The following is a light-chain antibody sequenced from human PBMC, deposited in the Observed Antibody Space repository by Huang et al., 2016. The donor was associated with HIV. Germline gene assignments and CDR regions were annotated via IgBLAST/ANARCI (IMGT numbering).Light chain of an antibody. Sequence: EIVLTQSPGTLSLSPGERATLSCRASQSVSSNYLAWYQPKPGQAPRLLIYAASNRATGIPDRFRGSGSGTDFTLTITRLEPEDFAVYSCQQYVASPYTFGQGTKLEIK. J-gene: IGKJ2*01. V-gene: IGKV3-20*01. CDR3: QQYVASPYT. CDR1: QSVSSNY. CDR2: AAS.